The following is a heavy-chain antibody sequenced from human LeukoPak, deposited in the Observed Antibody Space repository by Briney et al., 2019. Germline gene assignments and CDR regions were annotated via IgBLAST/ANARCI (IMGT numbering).Heavy chain of an antibody. J-gene: IGHJ5*02. CDR1: GGSFSGYY. D-gene: IGHD6-13*01. CDR3: ARALAAGWFDP. Sequence: PSETLSLTCAVYGGSFSGYYWSWIRQPPGKGLEWIGEVNHSGSTNYNPSLKSRVTISVDTSKNQFSLKLSSVTAADTAVYYCARALAAGWFDPWGQGTLVTVSS. V-gene: IGHV4-34*01. CDR2: VNHSGST.